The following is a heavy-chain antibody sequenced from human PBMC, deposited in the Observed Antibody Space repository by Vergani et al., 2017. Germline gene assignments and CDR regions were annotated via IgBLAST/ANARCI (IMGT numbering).Heavy chain of an antibody. V-gene: IGHV1-69*13. D-gene: IGHD3-22*01. CDR3: ARSSGYYSYYFDF. J-gene: IGHJ4*02. CDR2: IIPIFGTT. CDR1: GGTFSSNS. Sequence: QGQLAQSGAEVKKPGSSVKVSCKASGGTFSSNSISSVRQAPGQGLEWMGRIIPIFGTTSYAQKFQGRVTILADESTSTAYMELSSLRSEDTAVYYCARSSGYYSYYFDFWGQGTLVTVSS.